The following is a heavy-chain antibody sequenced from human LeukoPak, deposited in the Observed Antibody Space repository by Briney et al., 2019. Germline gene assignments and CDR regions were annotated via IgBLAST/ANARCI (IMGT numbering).Heavy chain of an antibody. V-gene: IGHV3-74*01. CDR2: INPDGTSR. CDR1: GFTFSSNW. Sequence: GGSLRLSCAASGFTFSSNWMHWVRQAPGKGLVWVSRINPDGTSRSYADSVKGRFTISRDNARNTLYLQMNSLRAEDTAVYYCARAGVTVTTGDFDYWGQGTLVTVSS. CDR3: ARAGVTVTTGDFDY. J-gene: IGHJ4*02. D-gene: IGHD4-17*01.